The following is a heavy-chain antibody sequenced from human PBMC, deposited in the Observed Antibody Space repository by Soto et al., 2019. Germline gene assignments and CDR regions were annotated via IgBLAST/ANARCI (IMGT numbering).Heavy chain of an antibody. Sequence: KASETLSLTCTVSGGSISSGDYYWSWIRQPPGKGLEWIGYIYYSGSTYYNPSLKSRVTISVDTSKNQFSLKLSSVTAADTAVYYCARAGTVYSGYYSLTPGWFDPWGQGTLVTVSS. CDR3: ARAGTVYSGYYSLTPGWFDP. CDR1: GGSISSGDYY. CDR2: IYYSGST. J-gene: IGHJ5*02. V-gene: IGHV4-30-4*01. D-gene: IGHD3-22*01.